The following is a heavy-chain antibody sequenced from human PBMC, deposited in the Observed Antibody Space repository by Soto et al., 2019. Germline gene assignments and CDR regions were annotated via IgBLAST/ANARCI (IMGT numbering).Heavy chain of an antibody. D-gene: IGHD3-22*01. Sequence: PSETLSLTCTVSGGSISSGDYYWSWIRQPPGKGLEWIGYIYYSGSTYYNPSLKSRVTISVDTSKNQVSLKLSSVTAADTAVYYCARGNYYDTSGYYVFFDYWGQGTLVTVSS. J-gene: IGHJ4*02. CDR2: IYYSGST. V-gene: IGHV4-30-4*01. CDR1: GGSISSGDYY. CDR3: ARGNYYDTSGYYVFFDY.